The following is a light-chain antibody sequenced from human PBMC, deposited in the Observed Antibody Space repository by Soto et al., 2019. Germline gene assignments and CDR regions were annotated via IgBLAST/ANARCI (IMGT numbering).Light chain of an antibody. Sequence: ALTQPASVSGSPGQSITISCTGTSSDVGGSNYVSWYQQHPGKVPKLMIYEVSNRPSGVSNRFSGSKSGNTASLTISGLQAEDEADYYCSSYTTSSTLGVVFGGGTKLTVL. CDR2: EVS. J-gene: IGLJ3*02. CDR3: SSYTTSSTLGVV. V-gene: IGLV2-14*01. CDR1: SSDVGGSNY.